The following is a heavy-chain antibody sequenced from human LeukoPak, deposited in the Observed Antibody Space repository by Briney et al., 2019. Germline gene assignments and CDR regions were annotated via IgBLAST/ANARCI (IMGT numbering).Heavy chain of an antibody. CDR1: GGSISSCSYY. V-gene: IGHV4-61*02. Sequence: SQTLSLTCTVSGGSISSCSYYWSWIRQPAGKGLEWIGRIYTSGSTNYNPSLKSRLTISVDTSKNQFSLKLSAVTAADTAVYYCVTERAYGEPPFDYWGQGTLVTVSS. CDR2: IYTSGST. J-gene: IGHJ4*02. CDR3: VTERAYGEPPFDY. D-gene: IGHD4-17*01.